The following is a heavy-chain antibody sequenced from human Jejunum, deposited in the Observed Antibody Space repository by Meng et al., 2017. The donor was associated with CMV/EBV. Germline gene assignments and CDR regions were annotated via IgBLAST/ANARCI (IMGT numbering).Heavy chain of an antibody. D-gene: IGHD2-15*01. Sequence: ASGYTLTTYYMPWVRQAPGQGLEWMGTINPSAGGTSHAQKFQGRITMARDTSTSTVYMELSSLRSEDTAMYYCARGSCSGDRCPLDTWGQGTLVTVSS. CDR3: ARGSCSGDRCPLDT. V-gene: IGHV1-46*01. CDR2: INPSAGGT. J-gene: IGHJ5*02. CDR1: GYTLTTYY.